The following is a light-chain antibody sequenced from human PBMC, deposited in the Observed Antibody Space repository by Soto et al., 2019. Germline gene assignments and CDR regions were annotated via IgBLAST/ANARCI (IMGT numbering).Light chain of an antibody. V-gene: IGKV1-39*01. CDR1: QSISSY. Sequence: DIQMTQSPSSLSASVGDRVTITCRASQSISSYFNGYQQKPGKAPKLLIYAASSLQSGVPSRFSGSGSGTDFTLSIRSLQTEDFATYYCQQSYSTPRTFGQGTKVEIK. J-gene: IGKJ1*01. CDR3: QQSYSTPRT. CDR2: AAS.